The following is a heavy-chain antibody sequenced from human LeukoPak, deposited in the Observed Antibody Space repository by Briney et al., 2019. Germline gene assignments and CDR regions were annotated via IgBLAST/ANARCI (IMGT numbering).Heavy chain of an antibody. V-gene: IGHV3-23*01. CDR2: IDYSGGAA. J-gene: IGHJ4*02. CDR1: GFTFNSYA. CDR3: AKISTVSSNFDY. Sequence: KSGGSLRLSCSTSGFTFNSYAMGWVRQAPGKGLEWVSSIDYSGGAAYSADSVKGRFTISRGNSKNTLYLQMNSLRVEDTTLYSCAKISTVSSNFDYWGQGTLVTVSS. D-gene: IGHD4-17*01.